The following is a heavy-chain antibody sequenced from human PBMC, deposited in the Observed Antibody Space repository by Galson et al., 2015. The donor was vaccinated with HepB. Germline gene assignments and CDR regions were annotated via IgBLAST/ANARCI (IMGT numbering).Heavy chain of an antibody. J-gene: IGHJ5*02. CDR2: IIPIFGTA. V-gene: IGHV1-69*13. D-gene: IGHD3-10*01. Sequence: SVKVSCKASGGTFSSYAISWVRQAPGQGLEWMGGIIPIFGTANYAQKFQGRVTITADESTITAYMELSSLRSEDTAVYYCARDITNSDDWFDPWGQGTLVTVSS. CDR1: GGTFSSYA. CDR3: ARDITNSDDWFDP.